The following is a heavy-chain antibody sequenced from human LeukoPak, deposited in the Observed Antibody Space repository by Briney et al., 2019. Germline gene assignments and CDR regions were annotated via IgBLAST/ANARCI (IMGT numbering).Heavy chain of an antibody. CDR2: VSYDGSNK. J-gene: IGHJ6*02. D-gene: IGHD2-15*01. CDR3: ARGGGSTYYHYYYGMDV. Sequence: GGSLRLSCEASGFSLSNFQMYWARQAPGKGVEWMAVVSYDGSNKYYADSVKGRFTVSRDNSKNTLFLQMNSLKAEDTAVYYCARGGGSTYYHYYYGMDVWGQGTTVTVSS. V-gene: IGHV3-30-3*01. CDR1: GFSLSNFQ.